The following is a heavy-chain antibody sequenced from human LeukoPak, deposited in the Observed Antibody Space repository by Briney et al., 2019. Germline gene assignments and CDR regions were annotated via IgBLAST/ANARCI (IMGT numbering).Heavy chain of an antibody. V-gene: IGHV1-46*01. CDR2: INPSGGST. Sequence: ASVKVSCKAFGHSLTSYSMHWVRQAPGQGLEWMGIINPSGGSTSYAQKFQGRVTMTRDMSTSTVYMELSSLRSEDTAVYYCARDIGSPVAGTGDAFDIWGQGTMVTVSS. J-gene: IGHJ3*02. CDR3: ARDIGSPVAGTGDAFDI. D-gene: IGHD6-19*01. CDR1: GHSLTSYS.